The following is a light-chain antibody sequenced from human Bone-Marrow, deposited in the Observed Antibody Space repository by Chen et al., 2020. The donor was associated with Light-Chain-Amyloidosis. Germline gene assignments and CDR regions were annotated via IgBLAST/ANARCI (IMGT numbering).Light chain of an antibody. J-gene: IGLJ3*02. CDR2: DDS. CDR1: NIGSTS. Sequence: SYVLTQPSSASVAPGQTAKLARGGNNIGSTSVHWYQQTPGQAPLLVGYDDSDRPAGIPERLSGSNSGNTATLTISRVEAGDEADYYCQVWDRSSDRPVFGGGTKLTVL. CDR3: QVWDRSSDRPV. V-gene: IGLV3-21*02.